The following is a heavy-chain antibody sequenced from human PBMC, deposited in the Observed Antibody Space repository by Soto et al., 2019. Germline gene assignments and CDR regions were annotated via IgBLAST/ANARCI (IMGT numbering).Heavy chain of an antibody. CDR2: ISYDGSNK. CDR1: GFTFSSYA. V-gene: IGHV3-30-3*01. D-gene: IGHD2-15*01. Sequence: QVQLVESGGGVVQPGRSLRLSCAASGFTFSSYAMHWVRQAPGKGLEWVAVISYDGSNKYYADSVKGRFTISRDNSKNTLYLQMNSLRAEDTAVYYCARVPLGVGIDYWGQGTLVTVSS. CDR3: ARVPLGVGIDY. J-gene: IGHJ4*02.